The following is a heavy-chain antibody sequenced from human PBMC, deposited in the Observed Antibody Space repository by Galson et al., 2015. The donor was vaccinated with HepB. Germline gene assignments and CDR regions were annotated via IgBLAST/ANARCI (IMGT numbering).Heavy chain of an antibody. J-gene: IGHJ4*02. CDR2: INNDGSST. CDR1: GFTLYGYW. Sequence: SLRLSCAASGFTLYGYWMHWVRQAPGKGLVWVSRINNDGSSTSYADSVKGRFTISRDNAKNTLYLQMNTLRAEDTALYYCERGNDGYGNFDQWGPGTLVTVSS. D-gene: IGHD5-18*01. CDR3: ERGNDGYGNFDQ. V-gene: IGHV3-74*01.